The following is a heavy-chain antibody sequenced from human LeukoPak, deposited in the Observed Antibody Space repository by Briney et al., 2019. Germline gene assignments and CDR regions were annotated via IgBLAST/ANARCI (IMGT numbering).Heavy chain of an antibody. Sequence: GRSLRLSCAASGFTFSSYGMHWVRQAPGKGLEWVAVIWYDGSNKYYADSVKGRFTISRDNSKNTLYLQMNSLRAEDTAVYSCATARRSTVVTLFDYWGQGTLVTASS. CDR1: GFTFSSYG. D-gene: IGHD4-23*01. CDR2: IWYDGSNK. V-gene: IGHV3-33*01. CDR3: ATARRSTVVTLFDY. J-gene: IGHJ4*02.